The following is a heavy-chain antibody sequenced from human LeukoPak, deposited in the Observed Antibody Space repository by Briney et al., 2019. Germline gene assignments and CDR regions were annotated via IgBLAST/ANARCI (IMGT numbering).Heavy chain of an antibody. D-gene: IGHD6-6*01. CDR2: IWYDGSNK. CDR3: ARDRVIGELVPFDY. V-gene: IGHV3-33*01. Sequence: GGSLRLSCAAPGFTFSSYGMHWVRQAPGKGLEWVAVIWYDGSNKYYADSVKGRFTISRDNSKNTLYLQMNSLRAEDTAVYYCARDRVIGELVPFDYWGQGTLVTVSS. CDR1: GFTFSSYG. J-gene: IGHJ4*02.